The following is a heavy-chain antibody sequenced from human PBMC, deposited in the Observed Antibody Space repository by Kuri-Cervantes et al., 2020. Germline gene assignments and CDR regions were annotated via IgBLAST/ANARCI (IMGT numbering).Heavy chain of an antibody. J-gene: IGHJ6*02. V-gene: IGHV3-74*03. CDR1: GFTFSSYW. D-gene: IGHD2-21*02. Sequence: GESLKISCAASGFTFSSYWMHWVRQVPGKGLVWVSRIISDGRSATYADSVRGRFTISRDNAKNTLYLQMNSLTAEDTAVYYCARDLFSVTYYYYYGMDVWGQGTTVTVSS. CDR2: IISDGRSA. CDR3: ARDLFSVTYYYYYGMDV.